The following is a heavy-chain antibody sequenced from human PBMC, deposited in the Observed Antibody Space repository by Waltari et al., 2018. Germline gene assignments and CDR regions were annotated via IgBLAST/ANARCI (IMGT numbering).Heavy chain of an antibody. V-gene: IGHV3-23*01. CDR2: ISGSVGST. CDR1: GLAVSSCA. J-gene: IGHJ4*02. D-gene: IGHD3-16*02. Sequence: EVQLLESGGGLVPPGGCLRLSCAASGLAVSSCAVIWVRQAPGKGLECVSAISGSVGSTYYADSVKGRFTISRDNSKNTLYLQMNSLRAEDTAVYYCAKSARLGELSLHFDYWGQGTLVTVSS. CDR3: AKSARLGELSLHFDY.